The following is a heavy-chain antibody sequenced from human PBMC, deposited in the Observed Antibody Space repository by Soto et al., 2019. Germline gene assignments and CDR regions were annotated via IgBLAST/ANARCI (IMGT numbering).Heavy chain of an antibody. Sequence: GGSLRLSCAASGFTFRTYAMTWVRQAPGKGLVWVSGINSDGSSTSYADSVKGRFTISRDNAKNTLYLQMNSLRAEDTAVYYCARLWTAYSDYDWDYFDYWGQGTLVTVSS. V-gene: IGHV3-74*01. J-gene: IGHJ4*02. CDR3: ARLWTAYSDYDWDYFDY. D-gene: IGHD5-12*01. CDR1: GFTFRTYA. CDR2: INSDGSST.